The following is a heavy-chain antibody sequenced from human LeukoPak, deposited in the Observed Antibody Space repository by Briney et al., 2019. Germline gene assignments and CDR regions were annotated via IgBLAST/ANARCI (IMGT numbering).Heavy chain of an antibody. Sequence: GRSLRLSCAASGFTFSNYGMHWVRQAPGKGLEWVAVSWYDGSTKYYADSVKGRFSISRDNSKNTVSLQMSSLRPEDTAVYYCARDIGGSYSQGLDHWSQGTLVTVSS. CDR3: ARDIGGSYSQGLDH. V-gene: IGHV3-33*01. CDR1: GFTFSNYG. CDR2: SWYDGSTK. D-gene: IGHD1-26*01. J-gene: IGHJ4*02.